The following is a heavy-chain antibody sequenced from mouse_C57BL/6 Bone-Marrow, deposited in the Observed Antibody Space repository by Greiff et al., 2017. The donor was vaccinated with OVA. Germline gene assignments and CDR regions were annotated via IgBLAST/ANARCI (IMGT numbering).Heavy chain of an antibody. D-gene: IGHD2-5*01. Sequence: VKLVESGAELVRPGASVTLSCKASGYTFTDYEMHWVKQTPVHGLEWIGAIDPETGGTAYNQKFKGKAILTADKSSSTAYMELRSLTSEDSAVYYCTRGYSNYHAMDYWGQGTSVTVSS. CDR1: GYTFTDYE. CDR2: IDPETGGT. CDR3: TRGYSNYHAMDY. V-gene: IGHV1-15*01. J-gene: IGHJ4*01.